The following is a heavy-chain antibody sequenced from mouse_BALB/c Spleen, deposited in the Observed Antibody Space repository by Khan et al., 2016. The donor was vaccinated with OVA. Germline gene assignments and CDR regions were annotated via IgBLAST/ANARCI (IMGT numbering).Heavy chain of an antibody. V-gene: IGHV2-9*02. J-gene: IGHJ4*01. CDR3: ARGDVNYVDAMDY. CDR2: IWAGGST. Sequence: QVQLKQSGPGLVAPSQSLSITCTVSGFTLISYGVHWVRLPPGKGLEWLGVIWAGGSTNYNSALMSRLSIRKDNSKSHVFLKMNSLQSDDTAMYYCARGDVNYVDAMDYGGQGTSVTVSS. CDR1: GFTLISYG. D-gene: IGHD2-4*01.